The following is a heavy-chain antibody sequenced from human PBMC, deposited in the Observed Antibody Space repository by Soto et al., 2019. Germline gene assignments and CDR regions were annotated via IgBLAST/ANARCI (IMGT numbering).Heavy chain of an antibody. CDR2: ISGSGGST. J-gene: IGHJ6*02. CDR3: AKDSAAGTAYYYYGMDV. D-gene: IGHD6-13*01. Sequence: GGSLRLSCAASGFTFSSYAMSWVRQAPGKGLEWVSAISGSGGSTYYADSVKGRFTITRDNSKNTLYLQMNSLRAEDTAVYYCAKDSAAGTAYYYYGMDVWGQGTTVTVSS. V-gene: IGHV3-23*01. CDR1: GFTFSSYA.